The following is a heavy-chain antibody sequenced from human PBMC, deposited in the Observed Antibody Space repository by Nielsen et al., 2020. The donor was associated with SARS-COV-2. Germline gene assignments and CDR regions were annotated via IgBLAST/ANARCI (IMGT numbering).Heavy chain of an antibody. V-gene: IGHV3-43*02. Sequence: GESLKISCAASGFTFSSYAMSWVRQAPGKGLEWVSLISGDGDNTYYADSVKDRFTISRDNSKNSLYLQMNSLRTEDTALYYCAKDTAIYYYYYGMDVWGQGTTVTVSS. J-gene: IGHJ6*02. CDR1: GFTFSSYA. D-gene: IGHD2/OR15-2a*01. CDR2: ISGDGDNT. CDR3: AKDTAIYYYYYGMDV.